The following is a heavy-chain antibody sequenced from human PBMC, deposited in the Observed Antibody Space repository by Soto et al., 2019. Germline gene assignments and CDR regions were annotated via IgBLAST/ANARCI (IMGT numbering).Heavy chain of an antibody. CDR3: ARGGTRALRGRESIAAIGRRWFDP. Sequence: QVQLQQWGAGLLKPSETLSLTCAVYGGSFSGYYWSWIRQPPGKGLEWIGEINHSGSTNYNPSLKSRVTISVDTSKNQFSLKLSSVTAADTAVYYCARGGTRALRGRESIAAIGRRWFDPWGQGTLVTVSS. V-gene: IGHV4-34*01. D-gene: IGHD6-13*01. CDR2: INHSGST. CDR1: GGSFSGYY. J-gene: IGHJ5*02.